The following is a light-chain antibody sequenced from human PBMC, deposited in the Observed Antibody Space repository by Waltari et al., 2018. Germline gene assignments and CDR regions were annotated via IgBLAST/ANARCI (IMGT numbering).Light chain of an antibody. J-gene: IGKJ5*01. CDR2: DTS. CDR3: QQGRSWPPVT. CDR1: PSVGNY. Sequence: EIVLTQSPATLSLSPGERATLSCRASPSVGNYLACYQQTPGLAPRLLIYDTSNRATGIPARFSGSGSGTDFTLTISSLEPEDFAFYYCQQGRSWPPVTFGQGTRLEIK. V-gene: IGKV3-11*01.